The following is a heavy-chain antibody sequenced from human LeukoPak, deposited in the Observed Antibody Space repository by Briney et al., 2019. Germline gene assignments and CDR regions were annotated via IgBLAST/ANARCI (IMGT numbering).Heavy chain of an antibody. D-gene: IGHD3-9*01. J-gene: IGHJ3*02. V-gene: IGHV1-2*02. CDR3: ARDYTSEIPFYDILTGYAFDI. Sequence: ASVKVSCKASGYTFTGYYMHWVRQAPGQGLEWMGWINPNSGGTNYAQKFQGRVTMTRDTSISTAYMELSRLRSDDTAVYYCARDYTSEIPFYDILTGYAFDIWGQGTMVTVSS. CDR1: GYTFTGYY. CDR2: INPNSGGT.